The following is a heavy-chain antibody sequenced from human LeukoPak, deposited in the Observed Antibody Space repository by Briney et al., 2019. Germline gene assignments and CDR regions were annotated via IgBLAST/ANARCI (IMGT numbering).Heavy chain of an antibody. V-gene: IGHV3-30*19. Sequence: GGSLRLSCAASGFTFSSYGMHWVRQAPGKGLEWVALISYDGSATYYADSVKGRFTISRDNAKDTLYLEMNSLKVDDTAVYRCARDPGQSTYNDPYYGMDVWGQGTTVTVSS. CDR1: GFTFSSYG. D-gene: IGHD1-1*01. CDR2: ISYDGSAT. J-gene: IGHJ6*02. CDR3: ARDPGQSTYNDPYYGMDV.